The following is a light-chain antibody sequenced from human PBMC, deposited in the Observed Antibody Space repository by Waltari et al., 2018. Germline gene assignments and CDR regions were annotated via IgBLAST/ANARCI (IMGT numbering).Light chain of an antibody. V-gene: IGLV6-57*04. CDR2: EAN. J-gene: IGLJ3*02. CDR3: QSYDSSNPWV. CDR1: SGSIASNY. Sequence: NFMLTQPHSVSESPGKTVTISCTRTSGSIASNYVQWYQQRPGSAPTTVIYEANQRPSGVPERFSGSFDSSSKSASLTISGLKTEDEADYYCQSYDSSNPWVFGGGTKLTVL.